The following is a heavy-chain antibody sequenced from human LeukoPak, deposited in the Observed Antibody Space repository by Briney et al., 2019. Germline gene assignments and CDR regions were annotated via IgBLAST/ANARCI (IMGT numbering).Heavy chain of an antibody. D-gene: IGHD1-14*01. Sequence: HSQTLSLTCAISGDSVSSYSAAWNWIRQSPSRGLEWLGRTYYRSKWYNDYAVSVKSRITINPDTSKNQFSLHLDSVTPEDTAVYFCARVNSWTEEPDTGFDYWGQGTLVTVSS. CDR2: TYYRSKWYN. CDR1: GDSVSSYSAA. J-gene: IGHJ4*02. CDR3: ARVNSWTEEPDTGFDY. V-gene: IGHV6-1*01.